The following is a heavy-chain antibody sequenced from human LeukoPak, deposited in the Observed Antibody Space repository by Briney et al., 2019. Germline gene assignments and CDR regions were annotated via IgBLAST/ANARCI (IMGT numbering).Heavy chain of an antibody. CDR2: VSESGSNR. CDR1: GFTFNTHP. CDR3: AKDNRRHYTSGPNPDSLH. D-gene: IGHD6-19*01. Sequence: GGSLRLSCVASGFTFNTHPMSWVRQAPGKGLEWVSSVSESGSNRYYADSVKGRFSISRDNSKNMLYLQMNSLRVEDTAFYYCAKDNRRHYTSGPNPDSLHWGQGALVTVSS. V-gene: IGHV3-23*01. J-gene: IGHJ4*02.